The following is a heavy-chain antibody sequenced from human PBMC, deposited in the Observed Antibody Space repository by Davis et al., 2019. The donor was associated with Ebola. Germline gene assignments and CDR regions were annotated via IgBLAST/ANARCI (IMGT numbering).Heavy chain of an antibody. V-gene: IGHV1-18*01. D-gene: IGHD3-10*01. CDR3: ARDPHYYGSGRNYYGMDV. CDR2: ISAYNGNT. Sequence: AASVKVSCKASGYTFTSYGISWVRQAPGQGLEWMGWISAYNGNTNYAQKLQGRVTITRDTSASTAYMELSSLRSEDTAVYYCARDPHYYGSGRNYYGMDVWGQGTTVTVSS. J-gene: IGHJ6*02. CDR1: GYTFTSYG.